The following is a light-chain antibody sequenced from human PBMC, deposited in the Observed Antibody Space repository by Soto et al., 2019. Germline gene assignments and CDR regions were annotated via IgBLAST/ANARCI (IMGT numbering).Light chain of an antibody. CDR3: QQYGNSRWT. CDR2: GAS. J-gene: IGKJ1*01. Sequence: EIVLTQSPGTLSLSPGERATLSCRASQSVSNSYLAWYQQKPGQAPRLLIYGASSRATGIPDRFSGSGSGTDFTLTISRREPEDFAVYYCQQYGNSRWTFGQGTKVEI. CDR1: QSVSNSY. V-gene: IGKV3-20*01.